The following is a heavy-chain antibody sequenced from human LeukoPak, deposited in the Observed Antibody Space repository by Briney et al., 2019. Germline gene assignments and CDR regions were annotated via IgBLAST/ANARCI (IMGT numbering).Heavy chain of an antibody. CDR3: ARGSQIGMVRGAYDY. J-gene: IGHJ4*02. CDR1: GGSFSGYY. V-gene: IGHV4-34*01. D-gene: IGHD3-10*01. Sequence: PSETLSLTCAVHGGSFSGYYWSWIRQPPGKGLEWIGEINHSGSTNYHPSLKSRVTISVDTSKNQFSLKLSSVTAADTAVYYCARGSQIGMVRGAYDYWGQGTLVTVSS. CDR2: INHSGST.